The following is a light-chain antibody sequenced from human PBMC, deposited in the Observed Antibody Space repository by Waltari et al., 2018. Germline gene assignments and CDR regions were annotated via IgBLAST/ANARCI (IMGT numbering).Light chain of an antibody. CDR3: QSYDSSNPWV. J-gene: IGLJ3*02. CDR2: EDN. Sequence: NFMLTQPHSVSESPGQSVTISCTRSSGSIASNHVQWYQQRPGSSPTTVIYEDNQRPSGVPDRFSGSIDSSSNSASLTISGLKTEDEADYYCQSYDSSNPWVFGGGTKLTVL. V-gene: IGLV6-57*01. CDR1: SGSIASNH.